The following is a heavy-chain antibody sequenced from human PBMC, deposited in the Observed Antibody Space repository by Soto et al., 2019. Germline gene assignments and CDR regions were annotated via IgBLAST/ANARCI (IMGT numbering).Heavy chain of an antibody. J-gene: IGHJ4*02. D-gene: IGHD6-13*01. V-gene: IGHV1-46*01. CDR3: ARDRGLIAAAGTGYFDY. CDR2: INPTGGST. Sequence: GASVKVSCKASGHTFTNYHIHWVRQAPGQGLEWMGIINPTGGSTIYAKNFQGRVTMTRDTSTSTVYMELSSLRSEDTAVYYCARDRGLIAAAGTGYFDYWGQGTLVTVSS. CDR1: GHTFTNYH.